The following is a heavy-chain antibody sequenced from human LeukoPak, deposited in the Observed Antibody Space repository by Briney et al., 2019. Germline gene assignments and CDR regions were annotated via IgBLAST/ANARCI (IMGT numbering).Heavy chain of an antibody. V-gene: IGHV3-23*01. CDR1: GFTFSSYA. Sequence: GGSLRLSCAASGFTFSSYAMSWVRQAPGKGLEWVSAISGSGGSTYYADSVKGRFTISRDDSKNTLYLQMNNLRAEDTAVYYCAIRPSITMVRGVISPFDYWGQGTLVTVSS. J-gene: IGHJ4*02. D-gene: IGHD3-10*01. CDR2: ISGSGGST. CDR3: AIRPSITMVRGVISPFDY.